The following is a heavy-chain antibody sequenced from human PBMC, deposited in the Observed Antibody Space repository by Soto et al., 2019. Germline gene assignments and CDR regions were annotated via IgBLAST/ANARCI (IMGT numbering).Heavy chain of an antibody. Sequence: SLRLSCEGSGFTSSSYVMHWVRQAPGKGLEWVALISFDGSKKNYADSVKGRFTISRDNSKNMMYLQMNSLRPEDTAVYYCARGVVYYYGSSGYSPDYWGQGTLVTVSS. CDR1: GFTSSSYV. CDR2: ISFDGSKK. V-gene: IGHV3-30-3*01. D-gene: IGHD3-22*01. CDR3: ARGVVYYYGSSGYSPDY. J-gene: IGHJ4*02.